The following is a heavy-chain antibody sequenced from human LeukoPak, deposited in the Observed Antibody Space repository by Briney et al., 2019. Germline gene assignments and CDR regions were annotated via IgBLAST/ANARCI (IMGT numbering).Heavy chain of an antibody. J-gene: IGHJ4*02. V-gene: IGHV1-18*01. Sequence: GAPGKLCCKASGYTFTSSGISWVRQSPGHRLGWRGGISAYHGNTNSAQKLQGRITMTPDTSTSTAYLELRNLRSEDPAVYYCASGNGRYSSGWADYWGQGTLVTVSS. D-gene: IGHD6-19*01. CDR2: ISAYHGNT. CDR1: GYTFTSSG. CDR3: ASGNGRYSSGWADY.